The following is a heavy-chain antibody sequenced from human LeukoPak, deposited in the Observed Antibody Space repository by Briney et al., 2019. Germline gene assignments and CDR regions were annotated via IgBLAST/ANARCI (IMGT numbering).Heavy chain of an antibody. CDR3: ARDRQTANDAFDI. J-gene: IGHJ3*02. CDR2: ISTSSSYI. V-gene: IGHV3-21*01. CDR1: GFTFSSYS. Sequence: GGSLRLSCAVSGFTFSSYSMNWVRQAPGKGLEWVSSISTSSSYIYYADSVKGRFTISRDNAKNSLYLQMNSLRAEDTAVYYCARDRQTANDAFDIWGQGTMVTVSS.